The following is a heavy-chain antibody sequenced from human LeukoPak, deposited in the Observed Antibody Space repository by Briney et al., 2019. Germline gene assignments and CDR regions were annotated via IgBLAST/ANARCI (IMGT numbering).Heavy chain of an antibody. J-gene: IGHJ4*02. V-gene: IGHV3-23*01. CDR2: ISGSGGST. CDR1: GFTFSSYA. CDR3: AKDLRSGSYPLCFDY. D-gene: IGHD1-26*01. Sequence: PGGSLRLSCAASGFTFSSYAMSWVRQAPGKGLEWVSAISGSGGSTSYADSVKGRFTISRDNAKNTLYLQMNSLRAEDTAVYYCAKDLRSGSYPLCFDYWGQGTLVTVSS.